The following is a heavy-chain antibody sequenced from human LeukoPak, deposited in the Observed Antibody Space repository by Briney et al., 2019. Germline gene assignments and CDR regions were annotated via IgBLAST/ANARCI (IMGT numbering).Heavy chain of an antibody. CDR2: ISSSSSYT. J-gene: IGHJ4*02. CDR1: VFTFSDYY. Sequence: GGSLRVSSAASVFTFSDYYMRWIRQAPGKGLEWVSYISSSSSYTNYADSVKGRFTISRDNAKNSLYLQMNSLRAEDTAVYYCARDLLSGDCLDYWGEGTLVTVSS. D-gene: IGHD2-21*02. CDR3: ARDLLSGDCLDY. V-gene: IGHV3-11*06.